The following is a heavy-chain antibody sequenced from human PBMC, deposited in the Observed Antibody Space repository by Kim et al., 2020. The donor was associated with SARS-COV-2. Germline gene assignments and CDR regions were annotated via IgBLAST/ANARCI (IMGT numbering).Heavy chain of an antibody. CDR3: ATQRHSSGWSHQAYFDY. J-gene: IGHJ4*02. Sequence: SVKVSCKASGGTFSSYAISWVRQAPGQGLEWMGGIIPIFGTANYAQKFQGRVTITADESTSTAYMELSSLRSEDTAVYYCATQRHSSGWSHQAYFDYWGQGTLVTVSS. CDR1: GGTFSSYA. D-gene: IGHD6-19*01. CDR2: IIPIFGTA. V-gene: IGHV1-69*13.